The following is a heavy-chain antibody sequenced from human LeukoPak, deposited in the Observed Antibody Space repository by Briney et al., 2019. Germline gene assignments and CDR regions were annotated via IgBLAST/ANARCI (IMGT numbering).Heavy chain of an antibody. CDR2: ISWNSGSI. CDR3: AKDSYCSGGSCWYYFDY. D-gene: IGHD2-15*01. Sequence: GGSLRLSCAASGFTFDDYAMHWVRQAPGKGLEWVSGISWNSGSIGYADSVKGRFTISRDNAKNSLYLQMNSLRAEDTALYYCAKDSYCSGGSCWYYFDYWGQGTLVTVSS. CDR1: GFTFDDYA. V-gene: IGHV3-9*01. J-gene: IGHJ4*02.